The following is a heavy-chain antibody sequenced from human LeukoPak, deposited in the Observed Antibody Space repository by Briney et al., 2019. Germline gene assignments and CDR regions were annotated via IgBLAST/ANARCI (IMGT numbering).Heavy chain of an antibody. D-gene: IGHD6-13*01. CDR1: GFTFNNFW. V-gene: IGHV3-23*01. CDR2: IGGSGGST. Sequence: GGSLRLSCAASGFTFNNFWMSWVRQAPGKGLEWVSAIGGSGGSTYYADSVKGRFTISRDNSKNTLYLQMNSLRAEDTAVYYCAKLPQAYSSSWSFDYWGQGTLVTVSS. CDR3: AKLPQAYSSSWSFDY. J-gene: IGHJ4*02.